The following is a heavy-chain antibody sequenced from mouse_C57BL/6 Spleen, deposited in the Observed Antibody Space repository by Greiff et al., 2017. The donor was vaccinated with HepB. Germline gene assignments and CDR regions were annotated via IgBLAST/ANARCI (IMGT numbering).Heavy chain of an antibody. CDR3: ARVGTTVGAMDD. Sequence: EVNLVESGGGLVKPGGSLKPSCAASGFTFSSYAMSWVRQTPEKRLAWVATIRDGGSYTYYPDNVKGRFTISRDNAKNNLYLQMSHLKSEDTAMYYCARVGTTVGAMDDWGQGTSVTVSS. CDR1: GFTFSSYA. CDR2: IRDGGSYT. D-gene: IGHD2-14*01. J-gene: IGHJ4*01. V-gene: IGHV5-4*03.